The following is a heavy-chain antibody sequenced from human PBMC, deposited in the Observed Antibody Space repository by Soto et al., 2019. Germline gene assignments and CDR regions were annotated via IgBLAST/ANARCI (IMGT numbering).Heavy chain of an antibody. D-gene: IGHD3-3*01. CDR2: ISAYSGNT. CDR3: ARGGGVGVAGSAAFDM. Sequence: QVQLVQSGAEVKKPGASVKVSCKASGYTFTSYRIIWVRQAPGQGLEWMGWISAYSGNTNSAPKVQDRVTMTTDTSTSTAYMELGSLKSDDTAVFYCARGGGVGVAGSAAFDMWGQGTLVTVSS. J-gene: IGHJ3*02. CDR1: GYTFTSYR. V-gene: IGHV1-18*01.